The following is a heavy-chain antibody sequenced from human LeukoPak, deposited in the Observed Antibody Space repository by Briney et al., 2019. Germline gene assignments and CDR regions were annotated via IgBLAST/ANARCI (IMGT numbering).Heavy chain of an antibody. V-gene: IGHV3-48*01. CDR3: ARDYGGYSGYQFVY. Sequence: PGGSLRLSCAASGFIFSSYSMKWVRQAPGKGLEWVSYISSSSTTIYYADSVKGRFTISRDNAKNSLYLQMNSLRAEDTAVYYCARDYGGYSGYQFVYWGQGTLVTVSS. CDR2: ISSSSTTI. J-gene: IGHJ4*02. D-gene: IGHD5-12*01. CDR1: GFIFSSYS.